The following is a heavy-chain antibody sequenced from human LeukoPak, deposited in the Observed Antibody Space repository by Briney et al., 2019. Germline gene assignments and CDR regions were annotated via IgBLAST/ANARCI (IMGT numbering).Heavy chain of an antibody. Sequence: PGGALRLSCAASVVTFSSYWMHCVRPAPGKGLVWVSRINSVGSSTSYADSVKGRFTISRENPKSTRYLQMNSLRAEDTGAYYCARGWWEPRPGRFDPWGPGTLVTVSS. J-gene: IGHJ5*02. CDR2: INSVGSST. CDR3: ARGWWEPRPGRFDP. V-gene: IGHV3-74*01. D-gene: IGHD1-26*01. CDR1: VVTFSSYW.